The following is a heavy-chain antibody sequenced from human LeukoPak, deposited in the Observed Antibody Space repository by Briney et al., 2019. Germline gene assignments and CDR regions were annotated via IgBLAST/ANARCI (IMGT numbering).Heavy chain of an antibody. V-gene: IGHV4-38-2*02. CDR3: ARGGAVHSYGSRPYYYYYYMDV. J-gene: IGHJ6*03. D-gene: IGHD5-18*01. Sequence: PSETLSLTCTVSGYSISSGYYWGWIRQPPGKGLEWIGTIYHSGGTYYNPSLKSRVTISVDTSKNQFSLKLSSVTAADTAVYYCARGGAVHSYGSRPYYYYYYMDVWGKGTTVTISS. CDR2: IYHSGGT. CDR1: GYSISSGYY.